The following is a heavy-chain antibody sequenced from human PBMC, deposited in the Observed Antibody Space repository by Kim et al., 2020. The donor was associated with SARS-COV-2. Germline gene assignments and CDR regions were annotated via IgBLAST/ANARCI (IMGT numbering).Heavy chain of an antibody. V-gene: IGHV3-33*01. D-gene: IGHD4-17*01. CDR3: ARRDYGIYYFDY. Sequence: YYADSGKGRFTISRDNSKNTLYLQMNSLRAEDTAVYYCARRDYGIYYFDYWGQGTLVTVSS. J-gene: IGHJ4*02.